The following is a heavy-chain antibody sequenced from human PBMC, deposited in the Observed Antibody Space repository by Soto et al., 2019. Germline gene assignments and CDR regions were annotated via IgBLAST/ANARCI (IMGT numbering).Heavy chain of an antibody. V-gene: IGHV1-18*01. D-gene: IGHD1-26*01. CDR2: VSGDNGNT. CDR1: GYTFSSHG. J-gene: IGHJ5*02. CDR3: ARALEYFRSGTCQREWFDP. Sequence: QVQLVQSGAEVKKPGTSVKVSCTASGYTFSSHGISWVRQAPGQGLQWIGWVSGDNGNTNYAQSHQGRVTMTTDTSTITCQMEPRGLRSDDTTVYYCARALEYFRSGTCQREWFDPWGKGTLVIVSS.